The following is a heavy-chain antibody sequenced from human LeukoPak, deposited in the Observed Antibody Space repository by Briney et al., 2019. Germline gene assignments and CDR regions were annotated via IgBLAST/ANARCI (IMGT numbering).Heavy chain of an antibody. V-gene: IGHV3-33*01. CDR2: IWYDGSNK. D-gene: IGHD3-22*01. Sequence: PRRSLRLSCAASGFTFAGFGMHWVRQAPGKGLEWVAVIWYDGSNKFYEDSVRGRFTISRDNSMNTLYLQMNSLRAEDTAVYYCAREEDYSDTSGHYFFDYWGQGTLVTVSS. CDR1: GFTFAGFG. J-gene: IGHJ4*02. CDR3: AREEDYSDTSGHYFFDY.